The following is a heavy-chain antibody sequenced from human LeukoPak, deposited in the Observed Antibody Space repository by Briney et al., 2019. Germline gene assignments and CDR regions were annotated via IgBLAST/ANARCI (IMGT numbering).Heavy chain of an antibody. CDR3: ARVEYSSDYYGMDV. D-gene: IGHD6-19*01. CDR2: ISAYNGNT. Sequence: ASLKVSCKASGYTFTSYGISWVRQAPGQGLEWMGWISAYNGNTNYAQKLQGRVTMTTDTSTSTAYMELRSLRSDDTAVYYCARVEYSSDYYGMDVWGQGTTVTVSS. CDR1: GYTFTSYG. J-gene: IGHJ6*02. V-gene: IGHV1-18*01.